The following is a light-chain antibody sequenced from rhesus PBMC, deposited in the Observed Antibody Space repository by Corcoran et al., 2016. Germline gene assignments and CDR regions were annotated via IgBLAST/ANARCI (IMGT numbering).Light chain of an antibody. CDR3: AAWDGTLSDYV. J-gene: IGLJ6*01. CDR2: SNN. Sequence: QSVLTQPPSASGTPGQRITISCSGSSSNIGSNTVNWYQFLPGMAPKLLMHSNNQRPSGVPDRFSGSKSGTSAALASSGLQSEDEADYYCAAWDGTLSDYVFGTGTKVTVL. CDR1: SSNIGSNT. V-gene: IGLV1-72*02.